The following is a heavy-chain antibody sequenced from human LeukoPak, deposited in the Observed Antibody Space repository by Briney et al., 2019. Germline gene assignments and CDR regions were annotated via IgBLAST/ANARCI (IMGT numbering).Heavy chain of an antibody. J-gene: IGHJ5*02. Sequence: SVKVSCEASGGTFSSYAISWVRQAPGQGLEWMGGIIPIFGTANYAQKFQGRVTITADESTSTAYMELSSLRSEDTAVYYCARGVIAVITRTNWFDPWGQGTLVTVSS. CDR3: ARGVIAVITRTNWFDP. CDR1: GGTFSSYA. V-gene: IGHV1-69*13. D-gene: IGHD3-22*01. CDR2: IIPIFGTA.